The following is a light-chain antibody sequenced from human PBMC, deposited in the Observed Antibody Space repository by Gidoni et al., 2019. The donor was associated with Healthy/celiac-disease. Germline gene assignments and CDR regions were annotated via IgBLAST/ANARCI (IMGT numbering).Light chain of an antibody. CDR2: EGS. J-gene: IGLJ2*01. CDR1: SSDVGSYNL. V-gene: IGLV2-23*01. Sequence: QSALTHPASVSGSPGQSITISCTGTSSDVGSYNLVSWYQQHPGKAPKLMIYEGSKRPSGVSNRVSGSKAGNTASLTISGLQAEDEADYYCCSYAGSSFVVFGGGTKLTVL. CDR3: CSYAGSSFVV.